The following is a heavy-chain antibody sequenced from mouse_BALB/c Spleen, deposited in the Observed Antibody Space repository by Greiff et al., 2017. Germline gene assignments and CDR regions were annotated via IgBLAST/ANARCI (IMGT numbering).Heavy chain of an antibody. Sequence: EVHLVESGGGLVQPGGSLKLSCAASGFTFSSYTMSWVRQTPEKRLEWVAYISNGGGSTYYPDTVKGRFTISRDNAKNTLYLQMSSLKSEDTAMYYCARHGDYGYAMDYWGQGTSVTVSS. D-gene: IGHD2-4*01. CDR3: ARHGDYGYAMDY. CDR2: ISNGGGST. J-gene: IGHJ4*01. V-gene: IGHV5-12-2*01. CDR1: GFTFSSYT.